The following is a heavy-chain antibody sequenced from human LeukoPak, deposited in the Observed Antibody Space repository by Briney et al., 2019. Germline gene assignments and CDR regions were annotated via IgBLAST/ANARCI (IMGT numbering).Heavy chain of an antibody. CDR2: IYSGGST. J-gene: IGHJ4*02. CDR1: GFTVSTNY. CDR3: ARGMTNPFDY. V-gene: IGHV3-53*04. D-gene: IGHD4-17*01. Sequence: LSGGSLRLSCAASGFTVSTNYMSWVRQAPGKGLEWVSVIYSGGSTYYADSVKGRFTISRHNSENTLYPQMNSLRAEDTAVYYCARGMTNPFDYWGQGTLVTVSS.